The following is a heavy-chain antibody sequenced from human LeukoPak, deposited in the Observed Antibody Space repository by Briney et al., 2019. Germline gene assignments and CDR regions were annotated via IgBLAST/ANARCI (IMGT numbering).Heavy chain of an antibody. CDR2: ISSSGTTI. CDR3: ARETARASGSYYGSSY. J-gene: IGHJ4*02. Sequence: PGGSLRLSCAASGFTFSDYYMSWIRQTPGKGLEWVSYISSSGTTIYYADSVKGRFTISRDNAKNSLYLQMNSLRAKDTAVYYCARETARASGSYYGSSYWGQGTLVTVSS. CDR1: GFTFSDYY. D-gene: IGHD3-10*01. V-gene: IGHV3-11*04.